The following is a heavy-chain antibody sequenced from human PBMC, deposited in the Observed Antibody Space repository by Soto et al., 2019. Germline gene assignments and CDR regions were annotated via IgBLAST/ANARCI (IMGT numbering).Heavy chain of an antibody. J-gene: IGHJ5*02. V-gene: IGHV3-11*01. CDR3: ARDFRRYCSGGSCYLEPWFEP. CDR1: GFTFSDYY. Sequence: GGSLRLSCAASGFTFSDYYMSWIRQAPGKGLEWVSYISSSGSTIYYADSVKGRFTISRDNAKNSLYLQMNSLRAEDTAVYYCARDFRRYCSGGSCYLEPWFEPWGQGTLVTVSS. CDR2: ISSSGSTI. D-gene: IGHD2-15*01.